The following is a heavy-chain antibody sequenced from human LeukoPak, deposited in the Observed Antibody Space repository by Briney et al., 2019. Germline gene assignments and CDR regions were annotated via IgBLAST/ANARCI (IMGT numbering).Heavy chain of an antibody. Sequence: GGSLRLSCAASGFTFSSYGMHWVRQAPGEGLEWVAVISYDGSNKYYADSVKGRFTISRDNSKNTLYLQMNSLRAEDTAVYYCARGIYYFDYWGQGTLVTVSS. J-gene: IGHJ4*02. CDR1: GFTFSSYG. V-gene: IGHV3-30*03. CDR3: ARGIYYFDY. CDR2: ISYDGSNK.